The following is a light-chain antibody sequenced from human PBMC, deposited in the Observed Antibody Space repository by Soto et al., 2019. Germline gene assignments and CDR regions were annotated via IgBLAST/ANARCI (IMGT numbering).Light chain of an antibody. V-gene: IGLV2-11*01. Sequence: QSVLTQPHSVSGSPGQSVTISCTGTSGDVGRYSRVSWYQQHPDKAPQLMIYDVNKRPSGVPDRFSGSKSGNTASLTISGLQAEDEADYYCCSYAGTYTYVFGTGTKVTVL. CDR1: SGDVGRYSR. CDR2: DVN. J-gene: IGLJ1*01. CDR3: CSYAGTYTYV.